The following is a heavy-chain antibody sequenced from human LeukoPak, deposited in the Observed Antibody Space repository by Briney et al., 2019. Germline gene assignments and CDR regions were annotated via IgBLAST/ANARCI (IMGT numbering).Heavy chain of an antibody. CDR3: ARALYSSGWYGY. CDR2: IANDGSRK. V-gene: IGHV3-30*03. J-gene: IGHJ4*02. Sequence: GGSLRLSCATSGFTFSSYGMHWIRQAPGKGLEWVAVIANDGSRKHYVESAKGRFTISRDNSKDTLYLQMNSLRPEDTAVYYCARALYSSGWYGYWGQGTLVTVSS. D-gene: IGHD6-19*01. CDR1: GFTFSSYG.